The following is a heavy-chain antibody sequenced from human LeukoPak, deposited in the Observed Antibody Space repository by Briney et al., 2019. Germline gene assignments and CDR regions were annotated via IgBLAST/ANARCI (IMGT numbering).Heavy chain of an antibody. CDR1: GGSISSGGYS. D-gene: IGHD3-10*01. J-gene: IGHJ4*02. CDR3: AREYYYGSGSYYDY. V-gene: IGHV4-30-2*01. CDR2: IYHSGST. Sequence: PSQTLSLTCTVSGGSISSGGYSWSWIRQPPGKGLEWIGYIYHSGSTYYNPSLKSRATISVDRSKNQFSLKLSSVTAADTAVYYCAREYYYGSGSYYDYWGQGTLVTVSS.